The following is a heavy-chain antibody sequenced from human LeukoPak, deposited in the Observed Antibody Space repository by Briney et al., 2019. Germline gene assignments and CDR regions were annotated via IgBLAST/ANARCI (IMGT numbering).Heavy chain of an antibody. J-gene: IGHJ4*02. CDR1: GFTFSSYG. CDR2: IWYDGSNK. V-gene: IGHV3-33*01. CDR3: ASDDGSGSSTPTMYPDY. D-gene: IGHD3-10*01. Sequence: GRSLRLSCAASGFTFSSYGMHWVRQAPGKGLEWVAVIWYDGSNKYYADSVKGRFTISRDNSKNTLYLQMNSLRAEDTAVYYCASDDGSGSSTPTMYPDYWGQGTLVTVSS.